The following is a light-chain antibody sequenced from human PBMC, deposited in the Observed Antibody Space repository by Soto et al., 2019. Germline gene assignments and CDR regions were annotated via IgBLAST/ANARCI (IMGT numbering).Light chain of an antibody. CDR1: QSISSY. CDR2: DAS. Sequence: EIVLTQSPATLSLSPGERATLSCRASQSISSYLAWYQQKPGQAPRLLIYDASNRATGIPARFSGSGSGTDFTLTISSLEPEDFAVYYCLQRSNLFTFGPGTKVDFK. V-gene: IGKV3-11*01. CDR3: LQRSNLFT. J-gene: IGKJ3*01.